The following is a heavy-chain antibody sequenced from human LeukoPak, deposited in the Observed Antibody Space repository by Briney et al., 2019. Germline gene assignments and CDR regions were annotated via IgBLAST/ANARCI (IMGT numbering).Heavy chain of an antibody. D-gene: IGHD3-9*01. CDR1: GGTFSSYA. Sequence: ASVKVSCKASGGTFSSYAISWVRQAPGQGLEWMGWINPNSGGTNYAQKFQGRVTMTRDTSINTAYMELSRLRSDDTAVYYCARAGVLRYFDWLVTDPFYYFDYWGQGTLVTVSS. V-gene: IGHV1-2*02. CDR3: ARAGVLRYFDWLVTDPFYYFDY. CDR2: INPNSGGT. J-gene: IGHJ4*02.